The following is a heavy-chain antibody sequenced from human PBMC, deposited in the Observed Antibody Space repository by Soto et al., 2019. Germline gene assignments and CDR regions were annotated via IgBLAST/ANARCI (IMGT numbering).Heavy chain of an antibody. CDR2: IDPSDSYT. CDR3: ARVSIVVVPAAMGDYYYYYGMDV. CDR1: GYSFTSYW. V-gene: IGHV5-10-1*01. J-gene: IGHJ6*02. Sequence: GESLKISCKGSGYSFTSYWISWVRQMPGKGLEWMGRIDPSDSYTNYSPSFQGHVTISADKSISTAYLQWSSLKASDTAMYYCARVSIVVVPAAMGDYYYYYGMDVWGQGTTVTVSS. D-gene: IGHD2-2*01.